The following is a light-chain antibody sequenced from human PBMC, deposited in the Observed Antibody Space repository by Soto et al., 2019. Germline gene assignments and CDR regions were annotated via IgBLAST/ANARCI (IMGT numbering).Light chain of an antibody. CDR2: GAS. J-gene: IGKJ4*01. CDR3: QQDSSWPLT. V-gene: IGKV3-15*01. CDR1: QDIRSS. Sequence: EIVMTQSPATLSVSPGERVTLSCRVSQDIRSSLAWYQQKPGQAPRLLIYGASIRATGVPATFSGSGSGTAFTLSISSLQSEHLGVYYCQQDSSWPLTFGGGTKVEIK.